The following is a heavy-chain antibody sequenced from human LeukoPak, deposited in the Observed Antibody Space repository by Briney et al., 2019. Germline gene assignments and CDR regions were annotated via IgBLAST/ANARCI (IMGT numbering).Heavy chain of an antibody. J-gene: IGHJ4*02. Sequence: SETLSLTCAVSGYSISSGYYWGRIRQPPGKGLEWIGSIYHSGSTYYNPSLKSRVTISVDTSKNQFSLKLSSVTAADTAVYYCAGLRTMIGVGYWGQGTLVTVSS. D-gene: IGHD3-22*01. CDR1: GYSISSGYY. CDR3: AGLRTMIGVGY. CDR2: IYHSGST. V-gene: IGHV4-38-2*01.